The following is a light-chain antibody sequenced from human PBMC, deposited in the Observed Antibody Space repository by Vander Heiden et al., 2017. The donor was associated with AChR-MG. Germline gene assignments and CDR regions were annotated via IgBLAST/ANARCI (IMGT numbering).Light chain of an antibody. J-gene: IGKJ4*01. V-gene: IGKV1-39*01. Sequence: DIQMTKSPSSLYASVGDRGTITCRASQGISSYLNWYQQKPGKAPKLLIYAASSLQSGVPSRFSGSGSGTDFTLTISSLQPEDFATYYCQQSYSTPLTFGGGTKVEIK. CDR1: QGISSY. CDR2: AAS. CDR3: QQSYSTPLT.